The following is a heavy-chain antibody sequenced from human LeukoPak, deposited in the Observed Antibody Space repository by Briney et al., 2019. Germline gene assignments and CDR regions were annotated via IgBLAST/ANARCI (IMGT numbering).Heavy chain of an antibody. CDR2: LSGSGGTT. CDR1: GFTFSSYA. J-gene: IGHJ4*02. CDR3: ARGDDSGYYDYFDY. V-gene: IGHV3-23*01. Sequence: GGSLRLSCTASGFTFSSYAMTWVRQAPGEGLQWVSALSGSGGTTYYAASVKGRFTISRDFSKNTVFLHMNSLRAEDTAMYYCARGDDSGYYDYFDYWGQGALVTVSS. D-gene: IGHD3-22*01.